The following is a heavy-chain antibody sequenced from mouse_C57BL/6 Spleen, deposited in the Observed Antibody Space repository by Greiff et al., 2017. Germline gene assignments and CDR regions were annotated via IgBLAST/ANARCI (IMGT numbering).Heavy chain of an antibody. CDR2: IDPSDSYT. Sequence: QVQLQQPGAELVKPGASVKLSCKASGYTFTSYWMQWVKQRPGQGLEWIGEIDPSDSYTNYNQKFKGKATLTVDTSSSTAYMQLSSLTSEDSAVYYCANYLYWGQGTTLTVSS. CDR3: ANYLY. V-gene: IGHV1-50*01. J-gene: IGHJ2*01. D-gene: IGHD5-5*01. CDR1: GYTFTSYW.